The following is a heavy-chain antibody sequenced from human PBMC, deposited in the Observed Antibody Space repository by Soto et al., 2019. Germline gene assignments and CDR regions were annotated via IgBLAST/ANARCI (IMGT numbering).Heavy chain of an antibody. CDR3: AKSAYSEWYFDV. CDR1: GFTFSNYG. V-gene: IGHV3-30*18. CDR2: ISYDGSNK. D-gene: IGHD2-15*01. Sequence: QAPLVESGGGVVQPGRSLRLSCAASGFTFSNYGIHWVRQSSGKGLEWVAVISYDGSNKLYADSVKGRFTISRDNSKNTVYLQMNSLRAEDTAMYYCAKSAYSEWYFDVWGLGTLLTVSS. J-gene: IGHJ2*01.